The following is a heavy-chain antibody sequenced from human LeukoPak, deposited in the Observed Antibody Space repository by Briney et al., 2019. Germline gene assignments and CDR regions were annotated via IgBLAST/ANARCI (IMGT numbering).Heavy chain of an antibody. V-gene: IGHV3-23*01. J-gene: IGHJ5*02. CDR3: ARDLGQYYDTSDNWFDP. D-gene: IGHD3-22*01. CDR2: ISGSGGST. Sequence: GGSLRLSCAASGFTFSSYGMSWVRQAPGKGLEWVSAISGSGGSTYYADSVKGRFTISRDNSKNTLYLQMNSLRAEDTAVYYCARDLGQYYDTSDNWFDPWGQGTLVTVSS. CDR1: GFTFSSYG.